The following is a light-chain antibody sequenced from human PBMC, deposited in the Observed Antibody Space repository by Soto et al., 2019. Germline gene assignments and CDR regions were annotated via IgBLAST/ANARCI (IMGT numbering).Light chain of an antibody. CDR2: AAS. V-gene: IGKV1-9*01. J-gene: IGKJ5*01. Sequence: IQLTQSQSSLSASVGHRFTITCRARHGISSYLAWYQQNPGKAPTLLIYAASTWQSGVPSRFRGSGSGTDFTLTISSLQPEDFATYYCQQLNSYPITFGQGTRLEIK. CDR1: HGISSY. CDR3: QQLNSYPIT.